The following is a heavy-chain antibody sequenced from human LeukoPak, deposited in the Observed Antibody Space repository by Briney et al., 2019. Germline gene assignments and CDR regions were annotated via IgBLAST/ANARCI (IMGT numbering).Heavy chain of an antibody. CDR3: AHRSGLLSYYFDY. D-gene: IGHD2-21*02. J-gene: IGHJ4*02. CDR2: IDNRGRTT. Sequence: GGSLRLSCAASGFTVSGNFMTWVRQAPGKGLEWVSTIDNRGRTTYYTDSVKGRFTISRDNSKSTLFLQMNSLRAEDTAVYYCAHRSGLLSYYFDYWGPGTLVTVSS. CDR1: GFTVSGNF. V-gene: IGHV3-53*01.